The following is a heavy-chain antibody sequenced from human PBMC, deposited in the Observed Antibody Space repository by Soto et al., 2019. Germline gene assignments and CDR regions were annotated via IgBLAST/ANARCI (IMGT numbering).Heavy chain of an antibody. CDR2: ISSSGSTI. Sequence: SLRLSCAASGFPFSDYYMCWIRQAPGKGLEWVSYISSSGSTIYYADSVKGRFTISRDNAKNSLYLQMNSLRAEDTAVYYCAPGNGNYYYYGMDVWGQGTTVTVSS. D-gene: IGHD1-1*01. V-gene: IGHV3-11*01. CDR3: APGNGNYYYYGMDV. J-gene: IGHJ6*02. CDR1: GFPFSDYY.